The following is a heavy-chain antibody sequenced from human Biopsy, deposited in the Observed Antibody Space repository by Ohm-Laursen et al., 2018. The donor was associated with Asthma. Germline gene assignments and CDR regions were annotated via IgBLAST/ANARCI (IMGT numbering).Heavy chain of an antibody. CDR1: SGSGGYMRSGNYY. CDR3: VRGSSSWHHGPFHYYYGLDV. J-gene: IGHJ6*02. CDR2: IYYSGTT. Sequence: SDTLSLTCSLSSGSGGYMRSGNYYWGWIRQPPGKGLEWIGSIYYSGTTYYNPSLECRVTGSADTSKNQFSLKLTSLTSADTAVYYCVRGSSSWHHGPFHYYYGLDVWGQGTTATVSS. D-gene: IGHD6-13*01. V-gene: IGHV4-39*01.